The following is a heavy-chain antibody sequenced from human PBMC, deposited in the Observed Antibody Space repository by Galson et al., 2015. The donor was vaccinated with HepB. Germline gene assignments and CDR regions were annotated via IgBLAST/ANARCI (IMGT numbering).Heavy chain of an antibody. CDR1: GYTLTELS. CDR2: FDPEDGET. V-gene: IGHV1-24*01. D-gene: IGHD6-19*01. CDR3: ATTRMNSSGWLGGWYFDL. J-gene: IGHJ2*01. Sequence: SVKVSCKVSGYTLTELSMHWVRQAPGKGLEWMGGFDPEDGETIYAQKFQGRVTMTEDTSTDTAYMELSSLRSEDTAVYYCATTRMNSSGWLGGWYFDLWGRGTLVTVSS.